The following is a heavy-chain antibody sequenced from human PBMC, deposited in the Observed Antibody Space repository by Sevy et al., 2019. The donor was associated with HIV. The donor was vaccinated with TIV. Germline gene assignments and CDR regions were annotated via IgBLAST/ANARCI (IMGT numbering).Heavy chain of an antibody. J-gene: IGHJ4*02. V-gene: IGHV3-23*01. D-gene: IGHD5-18*01. CDR3: AKKMGGGSGMAFLVDY. CDR2: ISGAGDYT. Sequence: GGSLRLSCAASGFTFSNFAMGWVHQAPGKGLDWISVISGAGDYTYYADSVKGRFTISRDNSKNTLYLHMNSLRAEDTAIFYCAKKMGGGSGMAFLVDYWGQGTLVTVSS. CDR1: GFTFSNFA.